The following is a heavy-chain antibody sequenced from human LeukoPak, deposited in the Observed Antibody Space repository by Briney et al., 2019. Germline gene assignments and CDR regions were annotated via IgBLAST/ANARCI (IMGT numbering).Heavy chain of an antibody. D-gene: IGHD4-23*01. CDR3: ARGKEKRKTSPFDY. J-gene: IGHJ4*02. CDR2: IIPILGIA. Sequence: SVKVSCKASGGTFSSYTISWVRQAPGQGLEWMGRIIPILGIANYAQKFQGRVTITADKSTSTAYMELSSLRSEDTAVYYCARGKEKRKTSPFDYWGQGTLVTVSS. V-gene: IGHV1-69*02. CDR1: GGTFSSYT.